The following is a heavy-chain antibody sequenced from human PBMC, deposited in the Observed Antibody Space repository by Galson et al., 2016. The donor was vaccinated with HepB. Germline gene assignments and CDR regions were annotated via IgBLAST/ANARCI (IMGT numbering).Heavy chain of an antibody. V-gene: IGHV4-31*03. D-gene: IGHD3-16*01. J-gene: IGHJ6*02. CDR3: ARDRVWGDVDV. Sequence: TLSLTCTVSGGSISSGGFYWSWIRQHPGKGLEWIGYIYYSGSTYYNPSLKSRVTISVDTSKNQFSLKLSSVTAADTAVYYCARDRVWGDVDVWGQGTTVTVSS. CDR2: IYYSGST. CDR1: GGSISSGGFY.